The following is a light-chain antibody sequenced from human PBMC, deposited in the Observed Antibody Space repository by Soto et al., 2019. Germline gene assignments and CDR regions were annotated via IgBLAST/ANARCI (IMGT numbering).Light chain of an antibody. J-gene: IGKJ1*01. CDR3: HQRSNWPGGT. CDR2: DVS. V-gene: IGKV3-11*01. Sequence: EIVLSQSPATLSLSPGERATLSCRASQSVSSYLGWYQQKPGQAPRLLIYDVSNRATGIPARFSGSGSGIDFTLTISSLEPEDFAVYYCHQRSNWPGGTFGQGTKVEIK. CDR1: QSVSSY.